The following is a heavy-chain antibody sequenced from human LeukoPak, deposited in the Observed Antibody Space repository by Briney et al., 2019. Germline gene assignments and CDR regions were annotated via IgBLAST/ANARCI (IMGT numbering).Heavy chain of an antibody. CDR1: GFTFSSYA. CDR2: ISYDGSNK. CDR3: ARDDSSGYYYIDY. J-gene: IGHJ4*02. D-gene: IGHD3-22*01. Sequence: GGSLRLSCAASGFTFSSYAMHWARQAPGKGLEWVAVISYDGSNKYYADSVKGRFTISRDNSKNTLYLQMNSLRAEDTAVYYCARDDSSGYYYIDYWGQGTLVTVSS. V-gene: IGHV3-30-3*01.